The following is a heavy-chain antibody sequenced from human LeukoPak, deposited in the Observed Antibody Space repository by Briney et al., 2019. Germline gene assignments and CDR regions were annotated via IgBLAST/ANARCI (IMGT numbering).Heavy chain of an antibody. CDR3: AGRDGYNFFQH. CDR2: IYRGGDT. J-gene: IGHJ1*01. V-gene: IGHV3-53*05. D-gene: IGHD5-24*01. Sequence: WFSVIYRGGDTFYADSVKGRFTISRDNYRNTLHLQMNSLRAEDTAVHYCAGRDGYNFFQHWGQGTLVTVSS.